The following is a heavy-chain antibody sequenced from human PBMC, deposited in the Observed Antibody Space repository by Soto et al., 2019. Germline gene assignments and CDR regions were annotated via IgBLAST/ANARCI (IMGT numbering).Heavy chain of an antibody. CDR1: GGSISSGGYY. Sequence: QVQLQESGPGLVKPSQTLSLTCTVSGGSISSGGYYWSWIRQHPGKGLEWIGYIYYSGSTYYNPSLKSRVTISVDTSKNQFSLKLSSVTAADTAVYYCAREGLLAVAGTHYYYGMDVWGQGTTVTVSS. J-gene: IGHJ6*02. V-gene: IGHV4-31*03. CDR3: AREGLLAVAGTHYYYGMDV. D-gene: IGHD6-19*01. CDR2: IYYSGST.